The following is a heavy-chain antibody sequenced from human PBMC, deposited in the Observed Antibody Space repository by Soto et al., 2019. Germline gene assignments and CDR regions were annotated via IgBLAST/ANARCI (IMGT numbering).Heavy chain of an antibody. V-gene: IGHV3-23*01. CDR3: AKDGGYYDSSGTTHFDY. CDR2: ISGSGGST. J-gene: IGHJ4*02. D-gene: IGHD3-22*01. Sequence: EVQLLESGGGLVQPGGFLRLSCAASGFTFSSYAMSWVRQAPGKGLEWVSAISGSGGSTYYADSVKGRFTISRDNSKNTLYLQMNSLRAEDTAVYYCAKDGGYYDSSGTTHFDYWGQGTLVTVSS. CDR1: GFTFSSYA.